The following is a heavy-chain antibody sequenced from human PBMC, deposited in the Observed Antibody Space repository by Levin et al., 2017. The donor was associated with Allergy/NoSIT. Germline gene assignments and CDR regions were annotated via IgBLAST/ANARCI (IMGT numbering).Heavy chain of an antibody. CDR3: ARSTRYNWNDYDAFDI. D-gene: IGHD1-20*01. CDR1: GGSIRSSY. Sequence: SQTLSLPCTVSGGSIRSSYWSWIRQPPGKGLEWIGYIYYSGSTNYNPSLKSRVTISVDTSKNQFSLKLSSVTAADTAVYYCARSTRYNWNDYDAFDIWGQGTMVTVSS. V-gene: IGHV4-59*01. J-gene: IGHJ3*02. CDR2: IYYSGST.